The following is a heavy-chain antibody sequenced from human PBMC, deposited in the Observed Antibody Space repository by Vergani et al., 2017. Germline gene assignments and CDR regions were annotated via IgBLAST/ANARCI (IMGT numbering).Heavy chain of an antibody. CDR3: ARALIGSTIFGVVIIRFAFDI. CDR2: IYFSGST. J-gene: IGHJ3*02. Sequence: QVQLQESGPGLVKPSQTLSLTCAVSGGSISSGGYYWSWIRQHPGKGLEWIGYIYFSGSTYYNPSLKSRVTISVDTSKNQFSLKLSSVTAADTAVYYCARALIGSTIFGVVIIRFAFDIWGQGTMVTVSS. D-gene: IGHD3-3*01. V-gene: IGHV4-31*11. CDR1: GGSISSGGYY.